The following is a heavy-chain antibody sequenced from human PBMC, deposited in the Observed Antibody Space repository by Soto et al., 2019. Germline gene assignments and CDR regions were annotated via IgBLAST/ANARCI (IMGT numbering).Heavy chain of an antibody. CDR1: GGTFSSYA. J-gene: IGHJ6*02. D-gene: IGHD2-2*01. Sequence: SVKVSCKASGGTFSSYAISWVRQAPGQGLEWMGGIIPIFGTANYAQKFQGRVTITADESTSTAYMELSSLRSEGTAVYYCAGYIVVVPAARDYYYYGMDVWGQGTTVTVSS. CDR3: AGYIVVVPAARDYYYYGMDV. CDR2: IIPIFGTA. V-gene: IGHV1-69*13.